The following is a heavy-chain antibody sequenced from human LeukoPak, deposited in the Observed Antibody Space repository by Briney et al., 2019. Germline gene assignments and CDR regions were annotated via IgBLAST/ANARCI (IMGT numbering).Heavy chain of an antibody. Sequence: SETLSLTCAVCGGSFSGYYWSWIRQPPGKGLEWIGEINHSGSTNYNPSLKSRVTISVDTSKNQFSLKLSSVTAADTAVYYCARGGGCSSTSCYSYWGQGTLVTVSS. D-gene: IGHD2-2*01. J-gene: IGHJ4*02. CDR2: INHSGST. CDR3: ARGGGCSSTSCYSY. CDR1: GGSFSGYY. V-gene: IGHV4-34*01.